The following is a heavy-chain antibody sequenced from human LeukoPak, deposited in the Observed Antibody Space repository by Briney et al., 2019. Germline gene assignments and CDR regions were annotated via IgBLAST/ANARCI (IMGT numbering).Heavy chain of an antibody. J-gene: IGHJ4*02. D-gene: IGHD3-22*01. CDR1: GGSISSKSYY. CDR2: IYCSGST. V-gene: IGHV4-39*01. CDR3: ARGYDY. Sequence: SETLSLTCTVSGGSISSKSYYWGWIRQPPGKGLEWIGSIYCSGSTYYNPSLKSRVTISVDTSKNQFSLKLNSMTASDTAVYYCARGYDYWGQGTLVTVSS.